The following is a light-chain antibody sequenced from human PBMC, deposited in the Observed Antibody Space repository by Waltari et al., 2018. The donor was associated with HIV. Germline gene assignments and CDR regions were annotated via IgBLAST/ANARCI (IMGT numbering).Light chain of an antibody. J-gene: IGKJ5*01. CDR3: QERSNWPPIT. CDR2: SAS. V-gene: IGKV1-9*01. CDR1: QGIRTY. Sequence: DILLTQSPSFLSASLGDRVTISCRANQGIRTYLAWYQQSPGRAPKLLIFSASILQDTVPSRFSASGSGTQFTLTINSLQPEDSAVYYCQERSNWPPITFGQGTRLEIK.